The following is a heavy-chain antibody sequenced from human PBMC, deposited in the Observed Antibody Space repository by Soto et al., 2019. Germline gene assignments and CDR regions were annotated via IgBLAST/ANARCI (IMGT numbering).Heavy chain of an antibody. CDR2: INAGNGNT. CDR1: GYTFASYA. CDR3: ARGLGLYYFDY. D-gene: IGHD1-26*01. Sequence: ASVKVSCKASGYTFASYAMHWVRQAPGQRLEWMGWINAGNGNTKYSQKFQGRVTITRDTSASTAYMELSSLRSEDTAVYYCARGLGLYYFDYWGQGTLVTVSS. J-gene: IGHJ4*02. V-gene: IGHV1-3*01.